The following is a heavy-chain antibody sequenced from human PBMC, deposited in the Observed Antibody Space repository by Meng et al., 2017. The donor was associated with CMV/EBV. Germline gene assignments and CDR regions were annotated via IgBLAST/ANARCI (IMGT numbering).Heavy chain of an antibody. J-gene: IGHJ4*02. CDR1: GVSISSSSYY. Sequence: HLQLRGSGHELLEPCAPLSLPCTVSGVSISSSSYYWGWIRQPPGKGLEWIGIIYYSGSTYYNPSLKSRVTISVDTSKNQFSLKLSSVTAADTAVYYCARDSAVAGVVDYWGQGTLVTVSS. CDR3: ARDSAVAGVVDY. CDR2: IYYSGST. D-gene: IGHD6-19*01. V-gene: IGHV4-39*07.